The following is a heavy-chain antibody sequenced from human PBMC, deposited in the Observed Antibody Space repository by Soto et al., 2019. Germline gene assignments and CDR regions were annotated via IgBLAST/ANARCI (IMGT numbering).Heavy chain of an antibody. CDR3: ARDSWIVYRAFDI. CDR1: GFTFSSYA. Sequence: AGGALRLSCAASGFTFSSYAMHWVRQAPGKGLEWVAVISYDGSNKYYADSVKGRFTISRDNSKNTLYLQMNSLRAEDTAVYYCARDSWIVYRAFDIWGQGTMVTVSS. D-gene: IGHD2-15*01. J-gene: IGHJ3*02. CDR2: ISYDGSNK. V-gene: IGHV3-30-3*01.